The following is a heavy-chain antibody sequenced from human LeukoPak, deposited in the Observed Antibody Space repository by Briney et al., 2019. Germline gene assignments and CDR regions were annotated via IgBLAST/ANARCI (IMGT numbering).Heavy chain of an antibody. CDR2: ISWNSGSI. CDR1: GFTFSSYA. V-gene: IGHV3-9*01. J-gene: IGHJ4*02. CDR3: AKVTITLAYFDY. D-gene: IGHD3-10*01. Sequence: GGSLRLSCAASGFTFSSYAMHWVRQAPGKGLEWVSGISWNSGSIGYADSVKGRFTISRDNAKNSLYLQMNSLRAEDTALYYCAKVTITLAYFDYWGQGTLVTVSS.